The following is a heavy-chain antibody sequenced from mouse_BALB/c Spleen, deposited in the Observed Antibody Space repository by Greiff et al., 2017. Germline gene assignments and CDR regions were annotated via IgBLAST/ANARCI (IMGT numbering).Heavy chain of an antibody. J-gene: IGHJ4*01. V-gene: IGHV2-6-7*01. Sequence: VQRVESGPGLVAPSQSLSITCTVSGFSLTGYGVNWVRQPPGKGLEWLGMIWGDGSTDYNSALKSRLSISKDNSKSQVFLKMNSLQTDDTARYYCARERAYYGNFYYYAMDYWGQGTSVTVSS. D-gene: IGHD2-10*01. CDR2: IWGDGST. CDR1: GFSLTGYG. CDR3: ARERAYYGNFYYYAMDY.